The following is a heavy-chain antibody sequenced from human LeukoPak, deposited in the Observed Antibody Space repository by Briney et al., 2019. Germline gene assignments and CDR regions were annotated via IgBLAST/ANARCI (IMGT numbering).Heavy chain of an antibody. CDR2: IYSDGST. D-gene: IGHD2/OR15-2a*01. Sequence: GGSLRLSCAAFGFTVSSSYMSWVRQAPGKGLEWVSVIYSDGSTYYPDSVKGRFTISRDNSKNTLYLQMSSLRAEDTAVYFCARDSLSPPQGDSWGQGTLVTVSS. V-gene: IGHV3-53*01. J-gene: IGHJ4*02. CDR1: GFTVSSSY. CDR3: ARDSLSPPQGDS.